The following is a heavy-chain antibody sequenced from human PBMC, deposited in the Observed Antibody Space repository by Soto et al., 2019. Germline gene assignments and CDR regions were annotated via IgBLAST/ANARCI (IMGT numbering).Heavy chain of an antibody. D-gene: IGHD6-19*01. CDR2: LTPSDGNT. V-gene: IGHV1-46*03. Sequence: QVQLVQSGAEVKRPGASVKVSCKASGYTFTSYYMHWVRQAPGQGLELMGILTPSDGNTDYVQKFQGRVXXTXDXXTSTVYMELSSLRSEDTAVYYCARTAVAGSPHYDYWGQGTLVTVAS. J-gene: IGHJ4*02. CDR1: GYTFTSYY. CDR3: ARTAVAGSPHYDY.